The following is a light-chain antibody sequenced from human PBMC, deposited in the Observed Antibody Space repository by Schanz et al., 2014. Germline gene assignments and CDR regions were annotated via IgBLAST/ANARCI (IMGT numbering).Light chain of an antibody. CDR2: STN. Sequence: QTVVTQEPSFSVSPGGTVTLTCGLSSGSVSTSYYPSWYQQTPGQAPRTLIYSTNTRSSGVPDRFSGSILGNKAALIITGAQADDESDYYCVLYMGSGLWVFGGGTKLTVL. J-gene: IGLJ3*02. CDR3: VLYMGSGLWV. V-gene: IGLV8-61*01. CDR1: SGSVSTSYY.